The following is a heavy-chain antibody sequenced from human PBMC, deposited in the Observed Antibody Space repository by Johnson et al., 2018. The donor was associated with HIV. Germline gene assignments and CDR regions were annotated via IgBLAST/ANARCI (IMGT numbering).Heavy chain of an antibody. CDR3: SKDLLSSSWFHDAVDI. V-gene: IGHV3-30*04. J-gene: IGHJ3*02. Sequence: VQLVESGGGVVQPGRSLRLSCAASRFTFSSYAMHWVRQAPGKGLEWVAVISYDGSNKYYADSVKGRFTISREIPRNTLNLQMNSLRAEDTAAYYCSKDLLSSSWFHDAVDIWGQGTMVTVSS. CDR2: ISYDGSNK. CDR1: RFTFSSYA. D-gene: IGHD6-13*01.